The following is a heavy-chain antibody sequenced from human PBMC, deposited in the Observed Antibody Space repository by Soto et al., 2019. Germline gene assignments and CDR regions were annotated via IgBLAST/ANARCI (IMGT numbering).Heavy chain of an antibody. CDR2: IYSGGST. Sequence: EVQLVESGGGLIQPGGSLRLSCAASGFTVSSNHMSWVRQAPGKGLEWVSVIYSGGSTYYADSVKGRFTISRDNSKNTLYLQMNSLRAEDTAVYYCASSLYCISTSCPSWGWFDPWGQGTLVTVSS. CDR3: ASSLYCISTSCPSWGWFDP. D-gene: IGHD2-2*01. CDR1: GFTVSSNH. V-gene: IGHV3-53*01. J-gene: IGHJ5*02.